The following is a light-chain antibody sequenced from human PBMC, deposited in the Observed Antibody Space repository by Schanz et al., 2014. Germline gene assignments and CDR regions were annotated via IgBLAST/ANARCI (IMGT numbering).Light chain of an antibody. CDR2: WAY. CDR3: QQYYSTPPT. V-gene: IGKV4-1*01. Sequence: DIVLTQSPDSLAVSLGERATINCKSSQSVLYSSNNKNYLAWYQQKPGQPPKLLIYWAYTREVGVPDRFSGSGSGTDFTLTISSLQAEDVAVYYCQQYYSTPPTFGQGTKLEIK. CDR1: QSVLYSSNNKNY. J-gene: IGKJ2*01.